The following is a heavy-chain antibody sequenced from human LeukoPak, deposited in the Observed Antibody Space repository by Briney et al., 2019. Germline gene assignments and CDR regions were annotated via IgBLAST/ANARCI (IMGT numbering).Heavy chain of an antibody. J-gene: IGHJ5*02. CDR1: GGSISSSSYY. CDR2: IYYSGST. CDR3: ARGRSGWYQRRGWFDP. D-gene: IGHD6-19*01. Sequence: PSETLSLTCTVSGGSISSSSYYWGWIRQPPGKGLEWIGSIYYSGSTYYNPSLKSRVTISVDTSKNQFSLKLSSVTAADTAVYYCARGRSGWYQRRGWFDPWGQGTLVTVSS. V-gene: IGHV4-39*07.